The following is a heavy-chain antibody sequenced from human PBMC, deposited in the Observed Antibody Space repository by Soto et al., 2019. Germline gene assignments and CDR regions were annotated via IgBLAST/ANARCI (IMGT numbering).Heavy chain of an antibody. J-gene: IGHJ6*02. CDR2: IIPIFGTA. CDR1: GGTFSSYA. D-gene: IGHD6-13*01. Sequence: QVQLVQSGAEVKKPGSSVKVSCKASGGTFSSYAISWVRQAPGQGLEWMGGIIPIFGTANYAQKVQGRVTITADESTSTAYSELSSLRSEDTAVYYCACSGSSWYYRYYGMDVWGQGTTVTVSS. CDR3: ACSGSSWYYRYYGMDV. V-gene: IGHV1-69*01.